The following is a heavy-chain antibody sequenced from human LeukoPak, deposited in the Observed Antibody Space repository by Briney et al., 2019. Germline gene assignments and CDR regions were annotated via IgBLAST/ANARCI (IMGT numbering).Heavy chain of an antibody. CDR2: IYHSGST. Sequence: SETLSLTCAVSGYSISSGYYWGWIRPPPGKGLEWIGSIYHSGSTYCNPSLKSRVTISVDTSKNQFSLKLSSVTAADTAVYYCARHDADYDFWSGYYTRWFDPWGQGTLVTVSS. D-gene: IGHD3-3*01. CDR1: GYSISSGYY. CDR3: ARHDADYDFWSGYYTRWFDP. J-gene: IGHJ5*02. V-gene: IGHV4-38-2*01.